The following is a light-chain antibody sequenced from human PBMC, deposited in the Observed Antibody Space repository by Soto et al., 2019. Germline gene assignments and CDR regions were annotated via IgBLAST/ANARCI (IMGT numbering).Light chain of an antibody. Sequence: DIVLTQSPCTLSLSPGERATLSCRASQSVSSSYLAWDQQKPGQAPRLLIYGASSRATGIPDRFSCSGSGTDFTFTISIREPEYVAVYYCQQYGSSPPFTFGGGTKVEIK. CDR1: QSVSSSY. CDR3: QQYGSSPPFT. V-gene: IGKV3-20*01. J-gene: IGKJ4*01. CDR2: GAS.